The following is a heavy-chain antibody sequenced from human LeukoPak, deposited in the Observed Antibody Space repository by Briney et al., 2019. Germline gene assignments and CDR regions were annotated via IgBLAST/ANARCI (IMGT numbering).Heavy chain of an antibody. CDR1: GGSISSGSYY. V-gene: IGHV4-61*02. Sequence: SQTLSLTCTVSGGSISSGSYYWSWIRQPAGKGLEWIGRIYTSGSTNYNPSLKSRVTISVDTSKNQFSLKLSSVTAADTAVYCCASTARQYGSGSYYHYYYYMDVWGKGTTVTVSS. CDR3: ASTARQYGSGSYYHYYYYMDV. D-gene: IGHD3-10*01. CDR2: IYTSGST. J-gene: IGHJ6*03.